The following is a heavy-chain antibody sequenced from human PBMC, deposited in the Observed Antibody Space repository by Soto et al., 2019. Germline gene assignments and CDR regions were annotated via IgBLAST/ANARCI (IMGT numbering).Heavy chain of an antibody. CDR3: ARDALIYDFWSGYLDY. V-gene: IGHV3-30-3*01. D-gene: IGHD3-3*01. Sequence: GGSKRHCNAASGFTFRSYAMHWVRKAPGKGLEWVAVTSYDGSNKYYADSVKGRFTISRDNSKNTLYLQMNSLRAEDTAVYYCARDALIYDFWSGYLDYWGQGTLVTVSS. CDR1: GFTFRSYA. J-gene: IGHJ4*02. CDR2: TSYDGSNK.